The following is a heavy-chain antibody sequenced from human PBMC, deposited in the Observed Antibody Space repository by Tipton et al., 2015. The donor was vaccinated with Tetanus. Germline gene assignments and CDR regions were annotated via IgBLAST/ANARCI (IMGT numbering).Heavy chain of an antibody. J-gene: IGHJ6*02. CDR3: AREDPYYYGMDV. CDR1: GFTFSDYS. V-gene: IGHV3-48*01. Sequence: GSLRLSCAASGFTFSDYSFNWVRQAPGKGLEWVSYISSSSSTIYYADSVKGRFTISRDNAKNSLNLQMNSLRAEDTAVYFCAREDPYYYGMDVWGQGTTVTVSS. CDR2: ISSSSSTI.